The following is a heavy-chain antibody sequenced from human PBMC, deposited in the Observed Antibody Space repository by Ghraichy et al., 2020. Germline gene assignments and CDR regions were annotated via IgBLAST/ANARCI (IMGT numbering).Heavy chain of an antibody. Sequence: SETLSLTCAVYGGSFSGYYWSWIRQPPGKGLEWIGEINHSGSTNYNPSLKSRVTISVDTSKNQFSLKLSSVTAADTAVYYCARAEYYDYVWGSYRYGAFDIWGQGTMVTVSS. D-gene: IGHD3-16*02. CDR3: ARAEYYDYVWGSYRYGAFDI. CDR1: GGSFSGYY. CDR2: INHSGST. J-gene: IGHJ3*02. V-gene: IGHV4-34*01.